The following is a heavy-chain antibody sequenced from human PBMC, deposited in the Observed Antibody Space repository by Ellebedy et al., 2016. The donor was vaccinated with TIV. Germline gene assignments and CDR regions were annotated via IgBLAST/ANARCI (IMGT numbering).Heavy chain of an antibody. CDR2: IYSDGAT. CDR1: GFSVSTTY. V-gene: IGHV3-66*01. CDR3: ASIRTDNDY. D-gene: IGHD2-15*01. J-gene: IGHJ4*02. Sequence: GGSLRLSCAASGFSVSTTYMSWVRQAPGKGLEWLSAIYSDGATYYADSVKHRLTISRDNSKNTVSLQMNSLRAEDTAVYYCASIRTDNDYWGQGTLVIVSS.